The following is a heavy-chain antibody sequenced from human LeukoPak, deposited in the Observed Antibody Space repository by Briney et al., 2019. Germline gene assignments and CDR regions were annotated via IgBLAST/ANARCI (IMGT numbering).Heavy chain of an antibody. CDR1: GGTFSSYA. D-gene: IGHD2-15*01. CDR2: IYPGDSDT. Sequence: KVSCKASGGTFSSYAISWVRQAPGQGLEWMGIIYPGDSDTRYSPSFQGQVTISADKSISTAYLQWSSLKASDTAMYYCARLAAAVNWFDPWGQGTLVTVSS. CDR3: ARLAAAVNWFDP. V-gene: IGHV5-51*01. J-gene: IGHJ5*02.